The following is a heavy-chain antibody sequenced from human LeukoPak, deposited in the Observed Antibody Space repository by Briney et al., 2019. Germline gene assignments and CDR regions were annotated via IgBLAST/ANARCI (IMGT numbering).Heavy chain of an antibody. J-gene: IGHJ5*02. Sequence: SETLSLTCTVSGGSISSYYWTWIRQPAGKGLEWIGRIYYSGATNYNPSLKGRVTMSIDTSKNQFSLKLSSVTAADTAVYYCARRPVEMAAIREDNWLDPWGQGTLVTVSS. CDR1: GGSISSYY. CDR2: IYYSGAT. V-gene: IGHV4-4*07. D-gene: IGHD5-24*01. CDR3: ARRPVEMAAIREDNWLDP.